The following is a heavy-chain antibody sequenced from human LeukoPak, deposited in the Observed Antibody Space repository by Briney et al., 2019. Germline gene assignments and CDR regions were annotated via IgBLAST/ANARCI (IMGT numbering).Heavy chain of an antibody. CDR1: GYTFTSYG. J-gene: IGHJ4*02. V-gene: IGHV1-18*01. CDR3: AREGDYYDTSGTLDY. Sequence: ASVKVSCKASGYTFTSYGINWVRQAPGQGLEWMGWISAYNGDTNYAQKLQGRVTMTTDTSTSTAYMELRSPRSDDTAVYYCAREGDYYDTSGTLDYWGQGTLVTVSS. D-gene: IGHD3-22*01. CDR2: ISAYNGDT.